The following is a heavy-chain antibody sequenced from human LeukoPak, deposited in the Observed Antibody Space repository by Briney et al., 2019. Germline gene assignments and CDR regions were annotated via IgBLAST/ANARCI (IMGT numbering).Heavy chain of an antibody. CDR2: VYYTGNT. CDR1: GVSISSSNSY. V-gene: IGHV4-39*01. Sequence: SETLSLTCTVSGVSISSSNSYWGWIRQPPGKGLEWIGSVYYTGNTYYNASLKSRVTIVIDTFKNQISLRLTSVTATDTAMYYCARQTGSGLFTLPGGQGTLVTVSS. J-gene: IGHJ4*02. CDR3: ARQTGSGLFTLP. D-gene: IGHD3/OR15-3a*01.